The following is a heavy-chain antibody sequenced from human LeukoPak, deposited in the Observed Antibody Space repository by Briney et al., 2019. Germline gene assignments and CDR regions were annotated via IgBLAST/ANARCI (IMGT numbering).Heavy chain of an antibody. Sequence: PGESLKISCKGSGYSFTSYWIGWVRQMPGKGLEWMGIIYPGDSDTRYSPSFQGQVTISADKSISTAYLQWSSLKASDTAMYYCARQVHDSSGYYSKGYYFDYWGQGTLVTVSS. CDR1: GYSFTSYW. V-gene: IGHV5-51*01. CDR2: IYPGDSDT. CDR3: ARQVHDSSGYYSKGYYFDY. J-gene: IGHJ4*02. D-gene: IGHD3-22*01.